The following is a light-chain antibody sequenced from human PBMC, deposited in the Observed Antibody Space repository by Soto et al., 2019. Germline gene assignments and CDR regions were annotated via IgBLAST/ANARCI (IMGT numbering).Light chain of an antibody. J-gene: IGKJ4*01. V-gene: IGKV3-20*01. Sequence: EIVLTQSPGTLSLSPGERATLSCRASQSVSSTYLAWYQQKPGQAPRLLIYGASSRATVIPDRFSGSGSGTDFTLTISRLEPEDFAVFYCHQYGTSPLTFGGGTKVEIK. CDR2: GAS. CDR3: HQYGTSPLT. CDR1: QSVSSTY.